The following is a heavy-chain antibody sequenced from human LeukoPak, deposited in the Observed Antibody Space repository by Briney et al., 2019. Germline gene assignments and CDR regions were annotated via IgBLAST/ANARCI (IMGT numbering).Heavy chain of an antibody. CDR1: GFTFSSYE. Sequence: GGSLRLSCAASGFTFSSYEMNWVRQAPGKGLEWVSYISSSGSTIYYADSVKGRFTISRDNAKNSLYLQMNSLRAEDTAVYYCARDREERFLEWFHWFDPWGQGTLVTVSS. CDR3: ARDREERFLEWFHWFDP. CDR2: ISSSGSTI. J-gene: IGHJ5*02. D-gene: IGHD3-3*01. V-gene: IGHV3-48*03.